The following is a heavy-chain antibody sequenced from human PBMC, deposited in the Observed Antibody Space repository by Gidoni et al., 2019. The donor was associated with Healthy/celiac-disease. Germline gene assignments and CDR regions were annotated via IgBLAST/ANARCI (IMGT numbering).Heavy chain of an antibody. V-gene: IGHV1-18*01. CDR1: GYTFTSYG. CDR2: ISAYNGNT. CDR3: ARDVHYYGSGSYSDYYYYGMDV. D-gene: IGHD3-10*01. J-gene: IGHJ6*02. Sequence: QVQLVQSGAEVKKPGASVKVSCKASGYTFTSYGISWVRQAPGQGLEWMGWISAYNGNTNYAQKLQGRVTMTTDTSTSTAYMELRSLRSDDTAVYYCARDVHYYGSGSYSDYYYYGMDVWGQGTTVTVSS.